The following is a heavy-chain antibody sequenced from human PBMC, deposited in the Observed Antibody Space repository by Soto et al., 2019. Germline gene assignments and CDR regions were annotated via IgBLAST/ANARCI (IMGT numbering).Heavy chain of an antibody. Sequence: GASVKVSCKASGYTFTSYGISWVRQAPGQGLEWMGWISAYNGNTNYAQKLQGRVTMTKDTSTSTAYMELRSLRSDDTAVYYCARVMVFRGSYFLNYYYYGMDVWGQGTTVTVSS. CDR2: ISAYNGNT. D-gene: IGHD1-26*01. V-gene: IGHV1-18*04. J-gene: IGHJ6*02. CDR1: GYTFTSYG. CDR3: ARVMVFRGSYFLNYYYYGMDV.